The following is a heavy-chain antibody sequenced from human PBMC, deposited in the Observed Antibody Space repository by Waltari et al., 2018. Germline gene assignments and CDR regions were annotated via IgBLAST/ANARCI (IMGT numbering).Heavy chain of an antibody. CDR2: IHHSGST. CDR1: GGSFSSNDW. J-gene: IGHJ4*02. Sequence: VLLMVSVSGLVKPSGTLSLAGDVLGGSFSSNDWWSWVRQPPGKGLEWIGEIHHSGSTKYNPSLKSRVVMSVDTSKNQVSLTMESVSAADTAVYYCARGFDGWPFDYWGQGILVIVSS. CDR3: ARGFDGWPFDY. V-gene: IGHV4-4*02. D-gene: IGHD6-19*01.